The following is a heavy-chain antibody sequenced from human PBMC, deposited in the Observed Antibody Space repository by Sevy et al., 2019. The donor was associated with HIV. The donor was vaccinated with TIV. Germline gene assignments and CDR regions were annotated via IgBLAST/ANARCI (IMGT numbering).Heavy chain of an antibody. CDR3: EHRRPLYFYGSYDFDY. Sequence: SGPTLVKPTQTLTLTCSFSGLSLTTSGVGVGWIRQPPGEALEWLALIYWDDDKRYSPSLKTRLTISKDTSKNQVVLTMTNMDPVDTATYYCEHRRPLYFYGSYDFDYWGQGTLVTVSS. CDR2: IYWDDDK. J-gene: IGHJ4*02. D-gene: IGHD3-10*01. V-gene: IGHV2-5*02. CDR1: GLSLTTSGVG.